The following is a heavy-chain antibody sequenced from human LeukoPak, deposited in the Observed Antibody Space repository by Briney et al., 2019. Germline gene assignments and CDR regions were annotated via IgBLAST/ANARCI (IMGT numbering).Heavy chain of an antibody. CDR1: RFTLSSYD. V-gene: IGHV3-30-3*01. Sequence: PGMTVRLSCAASRFTLSSYDMQWARQAPGKGWVGGIDISYDGSNKDYTTSVEGRFKISRDNSKNTLYLQMNSVRAEDTAEDYGVRYHSSNTRCYIRFFDYWGQGTLVTVSS. D-gene: IGHD2-2*02. CDR3: VRYHSSNTRCYIRFFDY. J-gene: IGHJ4*02. CDR2: ISYDGSNK.